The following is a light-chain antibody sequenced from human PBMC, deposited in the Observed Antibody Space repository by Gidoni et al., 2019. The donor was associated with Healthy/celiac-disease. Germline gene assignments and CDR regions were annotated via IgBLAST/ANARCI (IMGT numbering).Light chain of an antibody. V-gene: IGKV2-28*01. CDR1: QSLLHSNGYNY. CDR3: MQALQTPPT. Sequence: DTAMTQSPLSLPVTPGEPASISCRSSQSLLHSNGYNYLDWYLQKPGQSPQLLIYLGSNRASGVPDRFSGSGSGTDFTLKISRVEAEDVGVYYCMQALQTPPTFGQGTKVEIK. J-gene: IGKJ1*01. CDR2: LGS.